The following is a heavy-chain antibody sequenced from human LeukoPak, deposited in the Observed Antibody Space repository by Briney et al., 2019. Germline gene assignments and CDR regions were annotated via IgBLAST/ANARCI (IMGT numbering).Heavy chain of an antibody. J-gene: IGHJ4*02. Sequence: SSETLSLTCTVSGGSISSYYWSWIRQPPGKGLEWIGYIYYSGSTNYNPSLKSRVTIPVDTSKNQFSLKLSSVTAADTAVYYCARGDSNLLGIDYWGQGTLVTVSS. CDR2: IYYSGST. V-gene: IGHV4-59*01. CDR1: GGSISSYY. D-gene: IGHD4-11*01. CDR3: ARGDSNLLGIDY.